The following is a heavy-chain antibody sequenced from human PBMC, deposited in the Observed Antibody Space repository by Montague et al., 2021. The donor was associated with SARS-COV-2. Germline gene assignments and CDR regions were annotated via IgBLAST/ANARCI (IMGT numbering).Heavy chain of an antibody. V-gene: IGHV4-59*13. D-gene: IGHD6-25*01. CDR3: ARGSGSASATWFDP. CDR2: IYYTGIT. J-gene: IGHJ5*02. CDR1: GGFIGSYY. Sequence: SETLSLTCTVSGGFIGSYYWSWIRLPPGKGLEWVGHIYYTGITKYKSSXXSRVTISVDTSKNQLSLKLDSVTAADTAVYYCARGSGSASATWFDPWGQGTLVTVSS.